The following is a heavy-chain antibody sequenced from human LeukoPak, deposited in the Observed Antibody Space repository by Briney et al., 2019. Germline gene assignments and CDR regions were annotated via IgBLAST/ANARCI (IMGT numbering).Heavy chain of an antibody. D-gene: IGHD2-15*01. J-gene: IGHJ5*02. Sequence: ASVKVSCKASGYTFSSYGISWVRQAPGQGLEWMGWISAYNGNTNYAQKLQGRVTVTTDTSTSTAYMELRSLRSDDTAVYYCARDWENCSGGSCYAAYNWFDPWGRGTLVTVSS. V-gene: IGHV1-18*01. CDR1: GYTFSSYG. CDR2: ISAYNGNT. CDR3: ARDWENCSGGSCYAAYNWFDP.